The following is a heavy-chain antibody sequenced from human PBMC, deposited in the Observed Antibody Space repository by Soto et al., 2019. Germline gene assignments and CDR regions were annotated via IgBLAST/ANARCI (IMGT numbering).Heavy chain of an antibody. CDR1: GYTFTSYD. J-gene: IGHJ4*02. V-gene: IGHV1-18*01. Sequence: ASVKVSCKASGYTFTSYDINCVRQATGQGLEWMGWISPNNGNTNYAQKLQGRVTMTTDTSTSTAYMELRSLRSDDTAVYYCARDTPDDILNGYESLDEYWGQGTLVTVSS. D-gene: IGHD3-9*01. CDR3: ARDTPDDILNGYESLDEY. CDR2: ISPNNGNT.